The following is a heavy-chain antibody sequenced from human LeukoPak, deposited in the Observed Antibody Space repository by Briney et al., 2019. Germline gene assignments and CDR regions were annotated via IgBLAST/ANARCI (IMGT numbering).Heavy chain of an antibody. D-gene: IGHD2-2*01. CDR2: INTNTGNP. Sequence: ASVKVSCKASGYTFSNYAMNWVRQAPGQGLEWMGWINTNTGNPTYAQGFTGRFVFSLDTSVSTAYLQISSLRAEDSAMYYCARDIVVESAAPYYFDYWGQGTLVTVSS. V-gene: IGHV7-4-1*02. J-gene: IGHJ4*02. CDR3: ARDIVVESAAPYYFDY. CDR1: GYTFSNYA.